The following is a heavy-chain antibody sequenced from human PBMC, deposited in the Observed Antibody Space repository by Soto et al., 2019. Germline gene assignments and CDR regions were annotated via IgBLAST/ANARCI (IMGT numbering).Heavy chain of an antibody. Sequence: SVKVSCKASGFNFRTTAVQWVRQARGQRLEWIGWIVVGSGNTNYAQNFHERVTITRDVSTSTAYMDVSSLRFEETAVYYCAADPYYYDSSDYYSFDQWGQGTLVTVSS. CDR1: GFNFRTTA. CDR3: AADPYYYDSSDYYSFDQ. D-gene: IGHD3-22*01. J-gene: IGHJ4*02. CDR2: IVVGSGNT. V-gene: IGHV1-58*01.